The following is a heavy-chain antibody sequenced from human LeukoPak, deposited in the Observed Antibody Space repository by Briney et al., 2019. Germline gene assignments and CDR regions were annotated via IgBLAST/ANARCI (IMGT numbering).Heavy chain of an antibody. D-gene: IGHD5-24*01. Sequence: PAGSLRLSCAASGFTVSSYYMSWVRQAPGKGLEWVAVIYSGGSTYYADSVKGRFTISRDNSKNTLYLQMNSLRAEHTAVYYCARHAAMATMTCGYYFDYSGQGALVTVSS. CDR1: GFTVSSYY. J-gene: IGHJ4*02. V-gene: IGHV3-66*04. CDR3: ARHAAMATMTCGYYFDY. CDR2: IYSGGST.